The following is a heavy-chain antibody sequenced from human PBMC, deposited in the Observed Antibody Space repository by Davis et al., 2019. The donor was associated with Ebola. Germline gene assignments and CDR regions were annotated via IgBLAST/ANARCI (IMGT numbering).Heavy chain of an antibody. D-gene: IGHD5-24*01. CDR2: IRSKAYGGTT. CDR3: TRAVSI. CDR1: GFTFGDYA. V-gene: IGHV3-49*04. J-gene: IGHJ4*02. Sequence: GESLKISCTASGFTFGDYAMSWVRQAPGKGLEWVGFIRSKAYGGTTEYAASVKGRFTISRDDSKSIAYLQMNSLKTEDTAVYYCTRAVSIWGQGTLVTVSS.